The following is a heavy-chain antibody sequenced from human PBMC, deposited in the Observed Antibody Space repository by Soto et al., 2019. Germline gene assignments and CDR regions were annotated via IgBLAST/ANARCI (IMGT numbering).Heavy chain of an antibody. CDR2: INPSGGST. D-gene: IGHD3-22*01. V-gene: IGHV1-46*01. Sequence: GASVKVSCKASGYTFTSYYMHWVRQAPGQGLEWMGIINPSGGSTSYAQKFQGRVTMTRDTSTSTVYMELSSLRSEDTAVYYCARGGPQKYYYDSSGYYDYWGQGTLVTVSS. CDR1: GYTFTSYY. CDR3: ARGGPQKYYYDSSGYYDY. J-gene: IGHJ4*02.